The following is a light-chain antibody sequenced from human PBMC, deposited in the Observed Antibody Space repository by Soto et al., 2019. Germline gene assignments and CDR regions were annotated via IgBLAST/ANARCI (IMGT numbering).Light chain of an antibody. CDR3: QSYDSSLSASV. Sequence: QAVVTQPPSVSGAPGQRVNISCTGSSSNIGSLYDVHWYQQLPGTAPKLLIYDNSNRPSGVPDRFSGSKSGTSASLAITGLQAEDEADYYCQSYDSSLSASVFGGGTKLTVL. J-gene: IGLJ2*01. CDR2: DNS. CDR1: SSNIGSLYD. V-gene: IGLV1-40*01.